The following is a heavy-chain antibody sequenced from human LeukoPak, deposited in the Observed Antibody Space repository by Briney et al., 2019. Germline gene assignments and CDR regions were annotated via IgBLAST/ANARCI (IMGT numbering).Heavy chain of an antibody. CDR1: GFTVSSND. Sequence: GGSLRLSCVASGFTVSSNDMSWVRQAPGKGLEWVSVIYSGGSTYYEDSVKGRFTISRDNSKNTLYLQMNSLRAEDTAVYYCASGSGSYRTPYYYMDVWGTGTTVTVSS. CDR2: IYSGGST. J-gene: IGHJ6*03. D-gene: IGHD3-10*01. CDR3: ASGSGSYRTPYYYMDV. V-gene: IGHV3-53*01.